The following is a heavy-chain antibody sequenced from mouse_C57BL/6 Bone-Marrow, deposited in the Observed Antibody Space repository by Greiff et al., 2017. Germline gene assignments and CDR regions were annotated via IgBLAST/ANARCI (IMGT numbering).Heavy chain of an antibody. V-gene: IGHV1-55*01. CDR3: ARSLLLRLYAMDY. Sequence: QVQLKQPGAELVKPGASVKMSCKASGYTFTSYWITWVKQRPGQGLEWIGDIYPGSGSTNYNEKFKSKATLTVDTSSSTAYMQLSSLTSEDSAVYYCARSLLLRLYAMDYWGQGTSVTVSS. CDR2: IYPGSGST. CDR1: GYTFTSYW. D-gene: IGHD1-2*01. J-gene: IGHJ4*01.